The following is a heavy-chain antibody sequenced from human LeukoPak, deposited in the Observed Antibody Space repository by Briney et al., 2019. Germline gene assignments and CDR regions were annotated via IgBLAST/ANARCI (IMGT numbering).Heavy chain of an antibody. J-gene: IGHJ4*02. Sequence: GGSLRLSCAASGFTFSSYSMNWVRQAPGKGLEWVAAISTTSGNIYYADSVKGRFTISRDNAKNSLYLQMNSLRAEDTAVYYCAREFLLDYGDYHYFDYWGQGTLVTVSS. CDR2: ISTTSGNI. V-gene: IGHV3-21*01. CDR3: AREFLLDYGDYHYFDY. D-gene: IGHD4-17*01. CDR1: GFTFSSYS.